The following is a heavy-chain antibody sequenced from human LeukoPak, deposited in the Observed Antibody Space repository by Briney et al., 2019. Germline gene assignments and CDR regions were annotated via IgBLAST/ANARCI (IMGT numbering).Heavy chain of an antibody. CDR3: ATNLPAAGYYFDY. J-gene: IGHJ4*02. D-gene: IGHD2-2*01. CDR1: GYTLTALS. V-gene: IGHV1-24*01. CDR2: FDPEDGET. Sequence: ASVKVSCKVSGYTLTALSMHWVRQAPGKGLEWMGGFDPEDGETIYAQKFQGRVTMTEETSTDTAYMELSSLRSEDTAVYYCATNLPAAGYYFDYWGQGTLVTVSS.